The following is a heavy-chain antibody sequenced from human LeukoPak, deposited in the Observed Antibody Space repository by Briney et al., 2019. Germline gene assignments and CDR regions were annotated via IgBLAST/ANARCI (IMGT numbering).Heavy chain of an antibody. V-gene: IGHV3-23*01. CDR3: AKWRGSSSYFDY. D-gene: IGHD6-13*01. J-gene: IGHJ4*02. CDR1: GFTFSAYG. CDR2: LTGSGVST. Sequence: GGSLRLSCAASGFTFSAYGMSWVRQAPGKGLEWVSALTGSGVSTYYIDSVKGRFTISRDNSKNTLYLQMNSLRAEDTAVYYCAKWRGSSSYFDYWGQGTLVTVSS.